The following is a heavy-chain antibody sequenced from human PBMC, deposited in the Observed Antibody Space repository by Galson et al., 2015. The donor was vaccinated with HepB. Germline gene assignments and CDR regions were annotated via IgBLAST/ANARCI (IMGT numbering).Heavy chain of an antibody. J-gene: IGHJ4*02. Sequence: SLRLSCAASGFTFSNYWMSWVRQAPGKGLEWVANIAEDGSDKYYVDSVKGRFSISRDNGKNSLFLQMNSLRAEDTAVYYCARHKVNTAAREYWGQGTLVTVSS. V-gene: IGHV3-7*01. CDR1: GFTFSNYW. CDR2: IAEDGSDK. D-gene: IGHD5-18*01. CDR3: ARHKVNTAAREY.